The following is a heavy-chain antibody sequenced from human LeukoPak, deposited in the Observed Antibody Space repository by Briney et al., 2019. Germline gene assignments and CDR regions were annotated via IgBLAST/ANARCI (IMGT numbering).Heavy chain of an antibody. CDR3: ARGRRDGYNLEYFDK. CDR1: GGSISSYY. Sequence: SETLSLTCTVSGGSISSYYWSWIRQPPGKGLEWIGYIYYSGSTNYNPSLKSRVTISVDTSKNQFSLKLSSVTAADTAVYYCARGRRDGYNLEYFDKWGQGTLVTVSS. J-gene: IGHJ4*02. CDR2: IYYSGST. V-gene: IGHV4-59*08. D-gene: IGHD5-24*01.